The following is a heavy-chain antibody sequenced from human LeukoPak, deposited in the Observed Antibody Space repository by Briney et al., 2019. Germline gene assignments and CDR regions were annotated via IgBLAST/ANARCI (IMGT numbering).Heavy chain of an antibody. V-gene: IGHV3-9*01. Sequence: PGRSLRLSCAASGFTFDDYAMHWVRQAPGKGLEWVSGISWNSGSIGYADSVKGRFTISRDNAKNSLYLQMNSLRAEDTALYYCAKDLSPRGHYYHYYGMDVWGQGTTVTVSS. CDR1: GFTFDDYA. J-gene: IGHJ6*02. CDR2: ISWNSGSI. CDR3: AKDLSPRGHYYHYYGMDV. D-gene: IGHD3-10*01.